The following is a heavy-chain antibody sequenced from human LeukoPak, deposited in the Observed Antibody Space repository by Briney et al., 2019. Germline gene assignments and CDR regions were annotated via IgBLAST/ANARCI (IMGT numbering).Heavy chain of an antibody. D-gene: IGHD2-2*01. CDR1: GFTISSYW. V-gene: IGHV3-74*01. J-gene: IGHJ4*02. CDR3: TRFNLFTRAD. Sequence: QTGGSLRLSSAASGFTISSYWRNWIRQAPGKGLVWVSRINSDGSSTSYADSVRGRFTISRDNAKNTLYLQMNSPRSEDTAVYYATRFNLFTRADWGQGTLVTVSS. CDR2: INSDGSST.